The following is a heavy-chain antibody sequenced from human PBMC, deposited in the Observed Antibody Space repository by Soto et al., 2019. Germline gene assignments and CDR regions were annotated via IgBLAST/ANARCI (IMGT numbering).Heavy chain of an antibody. CDR3: ARERGLKQYYMDV. CDR1: GGSISSYY. CDR2: IYYSGST. D-gene: IGHD5-12*01. V-gene: IGHV4-59*01. Sequence: PETLSLTCTVSGGSISSYYWSWIRQPPGKGLEWIGYIYYSGSTNYNPSLKSRVTISVDTSKNQFSLKLSSVTAADTAVYYCARERGLKQYYMDVWGKGTTVTVSS. J-gene: IGHJ6*03.